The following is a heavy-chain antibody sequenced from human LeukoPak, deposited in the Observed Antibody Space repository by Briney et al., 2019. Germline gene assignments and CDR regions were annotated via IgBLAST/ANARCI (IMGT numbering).Heavy chain of an antibody. D-gene: IGHD3-3*01. J-gene: IGHJ6*02. CDR3: ARGGFGNSYGMDV. Sequence: GASVKVSCKASGYTFTSYAMNWVRQAPGQGLEGMGWSNTNTGNPTYAQGFTGRLVFSLDTSVSTAYLQISSLKAEDTAVYSCARGGFGNSYGMDVWGQGTTVTVSS. V-gene: IGHV7-4-1*02. CDR1: GYTFTSYA. CDR2: SNTNTGNP.